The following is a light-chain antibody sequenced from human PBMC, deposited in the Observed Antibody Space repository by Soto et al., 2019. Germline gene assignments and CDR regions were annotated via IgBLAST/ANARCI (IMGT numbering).Light chain of an antibody. Sequence: DIQMTQAPSTLSASVGDRVAITCRASQSISSWLAWYQQKPGKAPNLLIYKASSLESGVPSRFSGSGSGTEFTLTISGLQPDDFATYYCQQYNSYPETFGQGTKVEMK. V-gene: IGKV1-5*03. CDR3: QQYNSYPET. CDR2: KAS. J-gene: IGKJ1*01. CDR1: QSISSW.